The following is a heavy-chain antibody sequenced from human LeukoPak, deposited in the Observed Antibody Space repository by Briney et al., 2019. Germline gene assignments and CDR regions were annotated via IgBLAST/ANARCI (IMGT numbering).Heavy chain of an antibody. CDR2: IWYDGGDK. D-gene: IGHD1-26*01. V-gene: IGHV3-33*01. J-gene: IGHJ4*02. CDR3: ARDSYSGSSHGDFDY. CDR1: GFTFSIYV. Sequence: GGSLRLSCAASGFTFSIYVVQWVRQAPGKGLEWVAVIWYDGGDKYYVDSVKGRFTISRGNSKNTLYLQMNSLRAEDTAVYYCARDSYSGSSHGDFDYWGQGTLVTVSS.